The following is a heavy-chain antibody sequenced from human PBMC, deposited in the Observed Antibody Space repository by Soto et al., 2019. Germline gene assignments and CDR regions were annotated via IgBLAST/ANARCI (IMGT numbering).Heavy chain of an antibody. CDR2: ISSSSSYT. Sequence: LRLSCAASGFTFSDYYMSWIRQAPGKGLEWVSYISSSSSYTNYADSGKGRFTISRDNAKNSLYLQMNSLRAEDTAVYYCARERDLMKDTALDVWGQGTTVTVSS. J-gene: IGHJ6*02. CDR1: GFTFSDYY. D-gene: IGHD5-18*01. CDR3: ARERDLMKDTALDV. V-gene: IGHV3-11*06.